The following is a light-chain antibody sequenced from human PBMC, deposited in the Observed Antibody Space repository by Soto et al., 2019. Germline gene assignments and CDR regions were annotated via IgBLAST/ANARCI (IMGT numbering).Light chain of an antibody. J-gene: IGLJ1*01. V-gene: IGLV2-18*01. CDR1: SSDVGSYNR. Sequence: QSALTQTPSVSGSPGQSVTISCTGTSSDVGSYNRVSWYQQPPGTAPRLMIYAVTNRPSGVPDRFSGSKSGNTASLTISGLQAEDEADYYCSLYTGSSYVFGTGTKVT. CDR3: SLYTGSSYV. CDR2: AVT.